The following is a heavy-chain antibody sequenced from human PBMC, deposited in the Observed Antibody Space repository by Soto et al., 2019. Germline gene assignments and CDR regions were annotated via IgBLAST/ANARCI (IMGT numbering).Heavy chain of an antibody. Sequence: QVQLVQSGAEVKKPGSSVKVSCKASGGTFSSYAISWVRQAPGQGLEWMGGIIPIFGTANYAQKFQGRVTITADESTSTAHMELSSLRSEDTAVYYCARLPRTNDYGDYTPHREAEYSQHWGQGTLVTVSS. CDR1: GGTFSSYA. CDR2: IIPIFGTA. CDR3: ARLPRTNDYGDYTPHREAEYSQH. J-gene: IGHJ1*01. D-gene: IGHD4-17*01. V-gene: IGHV1-69*12.